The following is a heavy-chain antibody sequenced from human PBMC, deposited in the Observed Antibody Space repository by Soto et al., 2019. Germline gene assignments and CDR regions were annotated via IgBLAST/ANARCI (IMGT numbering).Heavy chain of an antibody. Sequence: GGSLRLSCAASGFTFSSYAMSWVRQAPGKGLEWVSAISGSGGSTYYADSVKGRFTISRDNSKNTLYLQMNSLRAEDTAVYYCAKAAASLLSSSPRYNGFDPWGQGTLVTVSS. V-gene: IGHV3-23*01. CDR3: AKAAASLLSSSPRYNGFDP. CDR1: GFTFSSYA. CDR2: ISGSGGST. D-gene: IGHD6-6*01. J-gene: IGHJ5*02.